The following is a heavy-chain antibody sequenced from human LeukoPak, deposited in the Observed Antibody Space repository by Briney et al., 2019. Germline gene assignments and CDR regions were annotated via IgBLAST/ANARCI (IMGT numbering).Heavy chain of an antibody. Sequence: GASVKVSCMVSGYTLTELPMHWVRQAPGKGREWMGGFDPEEAETIYAQHFQGTVTMTEDTSTDTAYIELRSVRSEDTAVNYSLTGPYDFWSGCYWGQGTLVTVSS. V-gene: IGHV1-24*01. CDR1: GYTLTELP. D-gene: IGHD3-3*01. CDR3: LTGPYDFWSGCY. CDR2: FDPEEAET. J-gene: IGHJ4*02.